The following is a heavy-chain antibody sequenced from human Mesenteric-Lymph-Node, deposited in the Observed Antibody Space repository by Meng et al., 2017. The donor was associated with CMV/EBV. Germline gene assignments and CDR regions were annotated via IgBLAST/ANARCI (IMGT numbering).Heavy chain of an antibody. V-gene: IGHV4-59*01. J-gene: IGHJ5*02. CDR2: IYYTGST. Sequence: SETLSLTCSVSGTSINSYHWSFIRQPPGKRLEWLGYIYYTGSTKYNPSLISRLTMSIDTSRNQFSLKLRSVTPADTALYYCARLPWGRSAPGWFDHWGPGTLVTVSS. CDR3: ARLPWGRSAPGWFDH. D-gene: IGHD3-16*01. CDR1: GTSINSYH.